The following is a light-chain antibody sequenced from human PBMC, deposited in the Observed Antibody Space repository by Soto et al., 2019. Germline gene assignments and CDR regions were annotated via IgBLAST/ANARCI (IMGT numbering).Light chain of an antibody. CDR1: SSDVGRYRY. J-gene: IGLJ1*01. Sequence: QSALTQPPSVSGSPGQSITISCTGSSSDVGRYRYVAWYQHHPGKAPKLMIYEVTNRPSAISNRFSSSTSSNTATLTLPGLQAEAAANYFCASDTTGSALVFGTGAQVTVL. V-gene: IGLV2-14*01. CDR3: ASDTTGSALV. CDR2: EVT.